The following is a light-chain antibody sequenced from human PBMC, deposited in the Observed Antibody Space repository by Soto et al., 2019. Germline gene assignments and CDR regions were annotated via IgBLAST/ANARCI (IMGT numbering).Light chain of an antibody. CDR2: DDN. CDR1: SGSVASNY. J-gene: IGLJ2*01. Sequence: NFMLTQPHSVSESPGKTVTISCTRSSGSVASNYVQWYQQRPGSAPSAVIYDDNQRPSGVPDRFSGSIDSSSNSASLTISGLKTEDEADYYCQSYDSSSVVFGGGTKVTVL. CDR3: QSYDSSSVV. V-gene: IGLV6-57*04.